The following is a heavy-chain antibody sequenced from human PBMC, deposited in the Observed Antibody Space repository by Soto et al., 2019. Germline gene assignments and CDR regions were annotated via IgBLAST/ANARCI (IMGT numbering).Heavy chain of an antibody. J-gene: IGHJ3*02. Sequence: ELQLLESGGGLVQPGGSLRVSCAASGFIFRSYAFNWIRQAPGKGLEWVSYISVGSGSIFYADSVKGRFTISRDDGKNSLYLQMNTLRGYDTGVYYCVRDDRWAFDIWGQWTVVTVS. D-gene: IGHD3-22*01. CDR1: GFIFRSYA. V-gene: IGHV3-48*01. CDR2: ISVGSGSI. CDR3: VRDDRWAFDI.